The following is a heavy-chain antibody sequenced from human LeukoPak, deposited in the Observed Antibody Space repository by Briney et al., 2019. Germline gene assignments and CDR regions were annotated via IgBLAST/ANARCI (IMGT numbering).Heavy chain of an antibody. CDR1: GYTFTSYG. J-gene: IGHJ4*02. V-gene: IGHV1-2*02. CDR3: ASSLLSYYYGSGSRNGGDFDY. CDR2: INPNSGGT. Sequence: ASVKVSCKASGYTFTSYGISWVRQAPGQGLEWMGWINPNSGGTNFAQKFQGRVTMTRDTSISTAYMELSRLGSDDTAVYYCASSLLSYYYGSGSRNGGDFDYWGQGTLVTVSS. D-gene: IGHD3-10*01.